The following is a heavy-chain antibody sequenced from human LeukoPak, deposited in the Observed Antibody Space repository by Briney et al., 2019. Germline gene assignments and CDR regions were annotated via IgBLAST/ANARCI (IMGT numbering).Heavy chain of an antibody. CDR2: ISSSSSYI. CDR1: GFTFSSYA. CDR3: AREGSSSWSSGSYYFDY. V-gene: IGHV3-21*01. J-gene: IGHJ4*02. Sequence: GGSLRLSCAASGFTFSSYAMSWVRQAPGEGLEWVSSISSSSSYIYYADSVKGRFTISRDNAKNSLYLQMNSLRAEDTAVYYCAREGSSSWSSGSYYFDYWGQGTLVTVSS. D-gene: IGHD6-13*01.